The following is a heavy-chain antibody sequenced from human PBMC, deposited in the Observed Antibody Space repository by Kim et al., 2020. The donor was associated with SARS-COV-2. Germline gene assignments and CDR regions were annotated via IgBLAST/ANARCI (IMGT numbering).Heavy chain of an antibody. J-gene: IGHJ3*02. D-gene: IGHD6-13*01. CDR3: ARLPFRIAAAVGAFDI. CDR1: GGSISSSSYY. V-gene: IGHV4-39*01. Sequence: SETLSLTCTVSGGSISSSSYYWGWIRQPPGKGLEWIGSIYYSGSTYYNPSLKSRVTISVDTSKNQFSLKLSSVTAADTAVYYCARLPFRIAAAVGAFDI. CDR2: IYYSGST.